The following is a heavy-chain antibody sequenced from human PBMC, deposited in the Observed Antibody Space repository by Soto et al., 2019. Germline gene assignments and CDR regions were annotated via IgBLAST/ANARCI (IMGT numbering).Heavy chain of an antibody. Sequence: SQTLSLTCAISLDSVSSNSAACNLIRQSPSRGLEWLGRTYYRSKWYNDYAVSVKSRITINPDTSKNQFSLQLNSVTPEDTAVYYCAMGVVARSFYGMDVWGQGTTVTVSS. CDR2: TYYRSKWYN. CDR3: AMGVVARSFYGMDV. V-gene: IGHV6-1*01. J-gene: IGHJ6*02. CDR1: LDSVSSNSAA. D-gene: IGHD2-15*01.